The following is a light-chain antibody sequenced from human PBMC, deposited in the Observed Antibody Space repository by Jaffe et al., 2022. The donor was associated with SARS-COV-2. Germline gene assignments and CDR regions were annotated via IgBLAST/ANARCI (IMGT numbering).Light chain of an antibody. CDR2: DAS. CDR3: QQYDTSPWT. V-gene: IGKV3-20*01. J-gene: IGKJ1*01. Sequence: EIVLTQSPGTLSLSPGERATLSCRASQRVRSSYLAWYQQRPGQSPRLLMYDASRRATGIPDRFSGSGSGTDFTLTISRVEAEDFAVYYCQQYDTSPWTFGQGTKVEIK. CDR1: QRVRSSY.